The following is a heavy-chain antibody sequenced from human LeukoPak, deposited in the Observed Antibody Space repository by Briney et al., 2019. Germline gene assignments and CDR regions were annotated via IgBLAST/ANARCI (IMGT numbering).Heavy chain of an antibody. J-gene: IGHJ5*02. CDR3: ARGRVRVAGYCSSTSCYTNNWFDP. CDR2: INHSGST. CDR1: GGSFSGYY. V-gene: IGHV4-34*01. Sequence: PSETLSLTCAVYGGSFSGYYWSWIRQPPGKGLEWIGEINHSGSTNYNPSLKSRVTISVDTSKNQLSLKLSSATAADTAVYYCARGRVRVAGYCSSTSCYTNNWFDPWGQGTLVTVSS. D-gene: IGHD2-2*02.